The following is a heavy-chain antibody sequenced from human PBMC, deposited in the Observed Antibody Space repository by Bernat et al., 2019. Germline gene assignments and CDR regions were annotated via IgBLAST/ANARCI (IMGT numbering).Heavy chain of an antibody. CDR2: ISYDGSNK. V-gene: IGHV3-30*18. CDR1: GFTFSSYG. CDR3: AKDRGVVVPAAVPGGFDY. J-gene: IGHJ4*02. Sequence: QVQLVESGGGVVQPGRSLRLSCAASGFTFSSYGIHWVRQAPGKGLEWVAVISYDGSNKYYADSVKGRLTISRDNSQNTLYLQMNSLTAEDTAVYFCAKDRGVVVPAAVPGGFDYWGQGTLVTVSS. D-gene: IGHD2-2*01.